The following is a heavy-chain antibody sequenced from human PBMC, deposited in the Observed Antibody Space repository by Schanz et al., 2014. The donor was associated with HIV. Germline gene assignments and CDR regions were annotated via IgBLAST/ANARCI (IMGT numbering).Heavy chain of an antibody. CDR3: ARERVGAIDY. CDR2: ISFDGSNK. Sequence: QVQLVESGGGVVQPGRSLRLSCAGSGFIFRDYALHWVRQAPGKGLDWVAVISFDGSNKYYADSVKGRFTISRDDSRNTLFLQMNSLRAADTAIYYCARERVGAIDYWGQGSLVTVSS. D-gene: IGHD1-26*01. CDR1: GFIFRDYA. J-gene: IGHJ4*02. V-gene: IGHV3-30-3*01.